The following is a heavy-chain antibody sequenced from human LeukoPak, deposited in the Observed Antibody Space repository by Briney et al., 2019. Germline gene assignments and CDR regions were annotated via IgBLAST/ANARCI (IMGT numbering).Heavy chain of an antibody. V-gene: IGHV4-38-2*02. CDR1: GYSITTGYF. CDR3: VTDVLLCGGNICNFFDP. D-gene: IGHD2-15*01. Sequence: SETLSLTCSVSGYSITTGYFWAWIRQSPGKGLEWIASVSHSGTTYYNPPLKSRVTISLDTSRNQLSLKLSSVTAADTAVYYCVTDVLLCGGNICNFFDPWGQGTLVTVSS. J-gene: IGHJ5*01. CDR2: VSHSGTT.